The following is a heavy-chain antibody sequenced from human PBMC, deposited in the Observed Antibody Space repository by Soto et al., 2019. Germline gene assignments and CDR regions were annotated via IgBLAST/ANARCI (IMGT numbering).Heavy chain of an antibody. CDR3: AKDPLQALGIVDTITVRXFDD. Sequence: GGSLRLSCAASGFTFSSYAMSWVRQAPGKGLEWVSAISGSGGSTYYADSVKGRFTISRDNSKNTLYLQMNSLRAEDTAVYYCAKDPLQALGIVDTITVRXFDDWRQGTLVTVS. D-gene: IGHD5-12*01. V-gene: IGHV3-23*01. CDR2: ISGSGGST. J-gene: IGHJ4*02. CDR1: GFTFSSYA.